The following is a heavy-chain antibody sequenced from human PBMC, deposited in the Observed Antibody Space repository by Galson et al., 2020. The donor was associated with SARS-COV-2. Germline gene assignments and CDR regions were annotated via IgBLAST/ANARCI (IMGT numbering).Heavy chain of an antibody. J-gene: IGHJ3*01. CDR3: ARARDVYYYDNSAYFRRAFDV. CDR1: GASIGTGDYY. D-gene: IGHD3-22*01. V-gene: IGHV4-30-4*01. Sequence: PSETLSLTCTVSGASIGTGDYYWSWIRQSPGKGLEWIGFIYYSGSAYSYPSLKSRVSMSIDTSKNQFSLNLNSVTAADTAVYYCARARDVYYYDNSAYFRRAFDVWGQGTVVTVSS. CDR2: IYYSGSA.